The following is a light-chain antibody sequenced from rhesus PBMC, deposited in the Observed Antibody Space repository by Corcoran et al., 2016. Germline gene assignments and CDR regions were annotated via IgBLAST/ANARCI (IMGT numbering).Light chain of an antibody. CDR2: KAS. V-gene: IGKV1-22*01. CDR3: PQHNTYPPT. J-gene: IGKJ1*01. CDR1: QSISSW. Sequence: DIQMTQSPSSLSASVGDTVTITCRASQSISSWLDWYKQQPGKAPKLLIYKASNWQRGVPSRFSGHGSGTDFTLTIRSLQPEDFATYYCPQHNTYPPTFGHGTKVEIK.